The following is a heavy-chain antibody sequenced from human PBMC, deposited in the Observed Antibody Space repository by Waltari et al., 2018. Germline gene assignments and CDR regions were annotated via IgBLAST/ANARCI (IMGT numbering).Heavy chain of an antibody. CDR3: ARAGGGSWLHEDAFDV. D-gene: IGHD2-15*01. J-gene: IGHJ3*01. CDR1: GFPFSTYS. Sequence: QVQLVQSGGGVVQSEKSLRLSCAASGFPFSTYSLHWVRQAPGKGLEWVAVISFDGSITNYADSVKGRFSISKDDSKNTLYLQMNSLRPEDTAVYYCARAGGGSWLHEDAFDVWGQGTMVTVSS. V-gene: IGHV3-30-3*01. CDR2: ISFDGSIT.